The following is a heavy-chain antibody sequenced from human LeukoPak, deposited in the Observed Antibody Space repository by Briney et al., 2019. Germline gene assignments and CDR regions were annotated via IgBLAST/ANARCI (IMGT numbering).Heavy chain of an antibody. CDR1: VGFISRRNW. CDR3: ARGYKAAIARWLGHRGDSYYGMDV. V-gene: IGHV4-4*02. Sequence: PSETQTLTCTLSVGFISRRNWWGRLRSPPGTGLDFIGEIYHSGNTNHNPSPKSRVTISVDKSKNQFTLKLSSVTAADTAVYYCARGYKAAIARWLGHRGDSYYGMDVWGQGTTVTVSS. J-gene: IGHJ6*02. D-gene: IGHD6-19*01. CDR2: IYHSGNT.